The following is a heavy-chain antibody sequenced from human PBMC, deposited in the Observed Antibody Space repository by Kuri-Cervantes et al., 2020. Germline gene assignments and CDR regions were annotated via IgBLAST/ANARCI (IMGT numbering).Heavy chain of an antibody. CDR3: ARTCSGGWQEV. CDR2: INHSGST. CDR1: GGSFSGYY. J-gene: IGHJ4*02. V-gene: IGHV4-34*01. D-gene: IGHD2-15*01. Sequence: GSLRLSCAVYGGSFSGYYWSWIRQPPGKGLEWIGEINHSGSTNYNPSLKSRVTISVDTSKNQFSLKLSSVTAADTAVYYCARTCSGGWQEVWGQGTLVTVSS.